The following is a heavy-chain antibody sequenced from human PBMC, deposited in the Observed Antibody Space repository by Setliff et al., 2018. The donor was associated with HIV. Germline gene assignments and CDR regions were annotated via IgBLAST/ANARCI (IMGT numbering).Heavy chain of an antibody. D-gene: IGHD3-3*01. CDR1: GYTFNNYY. V-gene: IGHV1-69*10. Sequence: SVKVSCKASGYTFNNYYMHWVRQAPGQGLEWMGGIIPILGIANYAQKFQGRVTITADKSTTTAYMELSSLRSEDTAVYYCARDIPHDYTFWSGSTRFDPWGQGTLVTVSS. CDR3: ARDIPHDYTFWSGSTRFDP. J-gene: IGHJ5*02. CDR2: IIPILGIA.